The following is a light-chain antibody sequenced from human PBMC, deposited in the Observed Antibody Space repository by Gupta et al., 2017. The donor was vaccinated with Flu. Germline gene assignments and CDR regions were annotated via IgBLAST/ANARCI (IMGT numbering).Light chain of an antibody. CDR1: GSNIGSNY. CDR2: TND. Sequence: SGSNIGSNYLYWYQHLPGKAPILLIYTNDQRPSGIPDRFSGSKSGTSGSLAISGLRSEDEADYFCAARDDNLDGWVFGGGTKLTVL. CDR3: AARDDNLDGWV. V-gene: IGLV1-47*01. J-gene: IGLJ3*02.